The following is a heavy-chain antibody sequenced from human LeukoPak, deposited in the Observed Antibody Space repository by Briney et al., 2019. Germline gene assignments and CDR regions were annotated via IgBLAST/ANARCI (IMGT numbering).Heavy chain of an antibody. J-gene: IGHJ4*02. V-gene: IGHV4-34*01. D-gene: IGHD5-18*01. CDR3: ARMAAMVTLDY. Sequence: SETLSLTCAVYGGSFSGYYWSWIRQPPGKGLEWIGETNHSGSTNYNPSLKSRVTISVDTSKNQFSLKLSSVTAADTAVYYCARMAAMVTLDYWGQGTLVTVSS. CDR1: GGSFSGYY. CDR2: TNHSGST.